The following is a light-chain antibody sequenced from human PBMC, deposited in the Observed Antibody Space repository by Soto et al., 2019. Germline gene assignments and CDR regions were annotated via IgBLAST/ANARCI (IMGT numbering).Light chain of an antibody. V-gene: IGKV3-20*01. J-gene: IGKJ2*01. CDR2: GAS. CDR1: QSVSSSY. Sequence: EIVLTQSPGTLSLSPGGRATLSCRASQSVSSSYLAWYQQKPGQAPRLLIYGASSRATGIPDRFSGSGSGTDFTLTISRLEPEDFAVYYCQQYGSSPSYTFGQGTKVDIK. CDR3: QQYGSSPSYT.